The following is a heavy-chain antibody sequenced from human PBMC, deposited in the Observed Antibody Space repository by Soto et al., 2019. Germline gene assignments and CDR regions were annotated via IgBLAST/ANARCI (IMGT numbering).Heavy chain of an antibody. D-gene: IGHD2-15*01. CDR2: INPSGGST. J-gene: IGHJ6*02. V-gene: IGHV1-46*01. Sequence: ASVKVSCKASGYTFTSYYMHWVRQAPGQGLEWMGIINPSGGSTSYAQKFQGRVTMTRDTSTSTVYMELSSLRSEDTAVYYCARDLGYCSGGSCYLFYYYYGMDVWGQGPTVTVS. CDR3: ARDLGYCSGGSCYLFYYYYGMDV. CDR1: GYTFTSYY.